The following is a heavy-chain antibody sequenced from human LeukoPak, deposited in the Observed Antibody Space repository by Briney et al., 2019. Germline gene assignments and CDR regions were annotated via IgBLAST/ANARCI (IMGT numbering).Heavy chain of an antibody. CDR2: IHSDGSST. CDR1: GFTFSSYS. V-gene: IGHV3-74*01. D-gene: IGHD6-19*01. J-gene: IGHJ4*02. Sequence: GGSLRLSCAASGFTFSSYSMNWVRQAPGKGLVWVSRIHSDGSSTSYADSVKGRFTISRDNAKNTLYLQMNSLRAEDTAVYYCARAIAVAGTGGFYWGQGTLVTVSS. CDR3: ARAIAVAGTGGFY.